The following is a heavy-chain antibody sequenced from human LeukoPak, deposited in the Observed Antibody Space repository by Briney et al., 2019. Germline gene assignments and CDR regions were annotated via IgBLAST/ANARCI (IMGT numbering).Heavy chain of an antibody. CDR1: GFTFSSYA. CDR2: ISGSGGST. CDR3: AKGEIGEYQLLLVERYYFDY. D-gene: IGHD2-2*01. J-gene: IGHJ4*02. V-gene: IGHV3-23*01. Sequence: GGSLRLSCAASGFTFSSYAMSWVRQAPGKGLEWVSAISGSGGSTYYADSVKGRFTVSRDNSKNTLYLQMNSLRAEDTAVYYCAKGEIGEYQLLLVERYYFDYWGQGTLVTVSS.